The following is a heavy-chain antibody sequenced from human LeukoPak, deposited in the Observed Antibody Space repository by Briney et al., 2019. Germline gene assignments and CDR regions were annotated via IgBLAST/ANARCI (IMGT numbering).Heavy chain of an antibody. CDR2: IIPIPGIA. V-gene: IGHV1-69*04. CDR1: GGTFSSYA. D-gene: IGHD3-10*01. Sequence: SVKVSCKASGGTFSSYAISWVRQAPGQGLEWMGRIIPIPGIANYAQKFQGRVTITADKSTSTAYMELSSLRSEDTAVYYCARSLHYYGSGSYYGDNWFDPWGQGTLVTVSS. CDR3: ARSLHYYGSGSYYGDNWFDP. J-gene: IGHJ5*02.